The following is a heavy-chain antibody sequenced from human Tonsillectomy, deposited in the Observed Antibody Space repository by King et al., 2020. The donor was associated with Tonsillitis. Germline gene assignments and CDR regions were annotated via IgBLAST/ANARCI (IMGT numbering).Heavy chain of an antibody. CDR1: EYRFTSYY. CDR3: ARDYEGGYDPGIGMDV. CDR2: INPSGGST. Sequence: QLVQSGAEVKKPGASVKVSCRASEYRFTSYYIHWVRQAPGQGLEWMAIINPSGGSTIYAQKFQGRVTVTRDTSTNTVYMELSSLRSEDTAVYYCARDYEGGYDPGIGMDVWGQGTTVTVAS. V-gene: IGHV1-46*03. J-gene: IGHJ6*02. D-gene: IGHD5-12*01.